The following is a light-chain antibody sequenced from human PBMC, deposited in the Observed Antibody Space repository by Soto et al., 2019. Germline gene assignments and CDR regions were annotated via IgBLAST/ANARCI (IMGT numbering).Light chain of an antibody. CDR2: GAS. V-gene: IGKV1-12*01. J-gene: IGKJ5*01. CDR1: QDISSW. Sequence: VQLTQSASSVAASVGDKVTITCRASQDISSWLAWYQQKPGMAPKLLIYGASILQSGVPSRFSGSGSGSDFTLTITSLQPEDFATYFCQQAKSFPPTFGQGTRLEIK. CDR3: QQAKSFPPT.